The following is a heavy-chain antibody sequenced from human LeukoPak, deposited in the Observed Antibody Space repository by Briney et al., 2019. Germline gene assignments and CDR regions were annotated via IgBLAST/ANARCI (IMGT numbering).Heavy chain of an antibody. D-gene: IGHD6-13*01. CDR2: INPNSGGT. J-gene: IGHJ6*03. Sequence: ASVKVSCTASGYTFTGYYMHWVRQAPGQGLEWMGWINPNSGGTNYAQKFQGRVTMTRDTSISTAYMELSRLRSDDTAVYYCARDRRIAAAVNYYYYYMDVWGKGTTVTVSS. CDR1: GYTFTGYY. V-gene: IGHV1-2*02. CDR3: ARDRRIAAAVNYYYYYMDV.